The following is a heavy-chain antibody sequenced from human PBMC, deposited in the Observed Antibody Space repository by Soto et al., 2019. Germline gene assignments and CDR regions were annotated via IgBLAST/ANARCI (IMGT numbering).Heavy chain of an antibody. CDR3: ARRHSSSWYGIDY. Sequence: SETLSLTCAVYGGTFSGYYWSWIRQPPGKGLEWIGEINHSGSTNYNPSLKSRVTISVDTSKNQFSLKLSSVTAADTAVYYCARRHSSSWYGIDYWGQGTLVTVSS. J-gene: IGHJ4*02. CDR2: INHSGST. CDR1: GGTFSGYY. V-gene: IGHV4-34*01. D-gene: IGHD6-13*01.